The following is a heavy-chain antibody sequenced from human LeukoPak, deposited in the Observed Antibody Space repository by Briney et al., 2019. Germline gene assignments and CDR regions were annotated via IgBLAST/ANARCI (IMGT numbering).Heavy chain of an antibody. CDR3: AKDLKEYRYGYHIDY. Sequence: SGRSLRLSCAASGFTFSSYGMHWVRQAPGKGLEWVAVISDDGSNKYYADSVKGRFTISRDNSKNPLYLQMNSLRAEDTAVYYCAKDLKEYRYGYHIDYWGQGTLVTVSS. D-gene: IGHD5-18*01. J-gene: IGHJ4*02. CDR2: ISDDGSNK. V-gene: IGHV3-30*18. CDR1: GFTFSSYG.